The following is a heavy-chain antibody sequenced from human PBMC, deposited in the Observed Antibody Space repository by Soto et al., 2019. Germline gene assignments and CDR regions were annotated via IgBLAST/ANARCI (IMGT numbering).Heavy chain of an antibody. D-gene: IGHD3-10*01. CDR3: ARHRPRLLWFGELPHLDY. V-gene: IGHV5-51*01. CDR2: IYPGDSDT. J-gene: IGHJ4*02. Sequence: GESLKISCRGSGYSFTDYWIGWVRHMPGKGLEWMGIIYPGDSDTRYSPSFQGQVTISADKSISTAYLQWSSLKASDTAMYYCARHRPRLLWFGELPHLDYWGQGTLVTVSS. CDR1: GYSFTDYW.